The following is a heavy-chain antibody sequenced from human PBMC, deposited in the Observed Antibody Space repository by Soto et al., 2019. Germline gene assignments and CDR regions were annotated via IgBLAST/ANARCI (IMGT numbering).Heavy chain of an antibody. CDR1: GGTFSSYA. J-gene: IGHJ6*02. CDR2: IIPIFGTA. Sequence: QVQLVQSGAEVKKPGSSVKVSCKASGGTFSSYAISWVRQAPGQGLEWMGGIIPIFGTANYAQKFQGRVTITAEESTSTAYMELSSLRSEDTAVYYCARDKRSGYCSSTSCSYYYYGMDVWGQGTTVTVSS. CDR3: ARDKRSGYCSSTSCSYYYYGMDV. V-gene: IGHV1-69*01. D-gene: IGHD2-2*03.